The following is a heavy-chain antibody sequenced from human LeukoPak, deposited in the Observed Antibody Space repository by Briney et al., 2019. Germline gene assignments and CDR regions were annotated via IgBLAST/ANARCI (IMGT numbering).Heavy chain of an antibody. D-gene: IGHD2-15*01. CDR2: IYHSGST. Sequence: SETLSLTCTVSGGSISSGGYYWSWIRQPPGKGLEWIGYIYHSGSTYYNPSLKSRVTISVDRSKNQFSLKLSSVTAADTAVYYCAREGKYRVVAGDMIDYWGQGTLVTVSS. CDR1: GGSISSGGYY. V-gene: IGHV4-30-2*01. CDR3: AREGKYRVVAGDMIDY. J-gene: IGHJ4*02.